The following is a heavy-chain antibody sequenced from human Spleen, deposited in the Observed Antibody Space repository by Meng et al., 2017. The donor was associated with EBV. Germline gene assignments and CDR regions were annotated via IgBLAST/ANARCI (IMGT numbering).Heavy chain of an antibody. CDR1: GFSFSAYW. J-gene: IGHJ4*02. CDR2: ITPDGGRT. CDR3: SRDLMGPDDW. D-gene: IGHD1-26*01. Sequence: EVQVVESGGTLVQPGGSLRLSCATSGFSFSAYWMHWVRQVPGKGLQWVSRITPDGGRTDYADSVQGRFTISRDNAAKTLYLQMKGLRPEDTAVYYCSRDLMGPDDWWGQGTLVTVSS. V-gene: IGHV3-74*01.